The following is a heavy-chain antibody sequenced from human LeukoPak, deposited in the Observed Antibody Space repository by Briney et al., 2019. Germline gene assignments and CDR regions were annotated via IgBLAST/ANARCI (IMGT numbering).Heavy chain of an antibody. Sequence: GGSLTLSCVASGCTFSSYAMSWVRQAPAKGLEGVSAISGSGGSTYYADSVKGRFTISRDNSKNTLYLQMNSLRAEDTAVYYCAKASGSGSAWGEFDPWGQGTLVTVSS. CDR1: GCTFSSYA. CDR2: ISGSGGST. D-gene: IGHD3-10*01. CDR3: AKASGSGSAWGEFDP. J-gene: IGHJ5*02. V-gene: IGHV3-23*01.